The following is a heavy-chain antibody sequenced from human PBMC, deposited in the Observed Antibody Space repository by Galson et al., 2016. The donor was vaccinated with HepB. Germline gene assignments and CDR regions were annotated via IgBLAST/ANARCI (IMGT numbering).Heavy chain of an antibody. CDR3: AKERGSRITMVRGVLDAFYI. Sequence: SLRLSCAASGFIFSTYAMNWVRQAPGKGLEWVSSIRGSGGGIDYADSVKGRFTISRDNSKNTLYLQMSSLRAEDTALFYCAKERGSRITMVRGVLDAFYIWGQGTMITVSS. J-gene: IGHJ3*02. D-gene: IGHD3-10*01. V-gene: IGHV3-23*01. CDR1: GFIFSTYA. CDR2: IRGSGGGI.